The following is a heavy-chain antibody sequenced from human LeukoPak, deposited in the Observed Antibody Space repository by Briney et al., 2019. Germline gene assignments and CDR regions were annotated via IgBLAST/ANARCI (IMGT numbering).Heavy chain of an antibody. CDR3: ARSLQGDHFDV. J-gene: IGHJ3*01. D-gene: IGHD2-21*01. Sequence: ASVKVSCKASGYSFATYGITWVRQAPGQGLEWMGWLNVYNGNTNYAQKIKGRATMTTDTSTTTVYMELRSLRSDDTAVYYCARSLQGDHFDVWGQGTMVTVSS. CDR2: LNVYNGNT. CDR1: GYSFATYG. V-gene: IGHV1-18*01.